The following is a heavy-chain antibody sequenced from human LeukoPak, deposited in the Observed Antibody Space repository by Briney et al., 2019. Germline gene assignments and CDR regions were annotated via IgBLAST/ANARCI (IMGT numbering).Heavy chain of an antibody. CDR2: ISSSSTI. CDR1: GFTFSSYG. Sequence: PGGSLRLSCAASGFTFSSYGMSWVRQAPGKGLEWVSYISSSSTIYYADSVKGRFTISRDNAKNSLYLQMNSLRAEDTAVYYCARVNRMVPGYCSGGTCPGDYWGQGTLVTVSS. D-gene: IGHD2-15*01. J-gene: IGHJ4*02. CDR3: ARVNRMVPGYCSGGTCPGDY. V-gene: IGHV3-48*01.